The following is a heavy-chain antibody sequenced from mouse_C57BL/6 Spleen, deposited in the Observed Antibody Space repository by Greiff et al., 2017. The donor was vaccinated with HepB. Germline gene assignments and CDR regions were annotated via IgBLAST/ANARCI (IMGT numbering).Heavy chain of an antibody. Sequence: EVQLVESGGGLVKPGGSLKLSCAASGFTFSDYGMHWVRQAPEKGLEWVAYISSGSSTIYYADTVKGRFTIYRDNAKNTLFLQMTSLRSEDTAMYYCARRGFTTVVGNWYFDVWGTGTTVTVSS. J-gene: IGHJ1*03. CDR1: GFTFSDYG. V-gene: IGHV5-17*01. D-gene: IGHD1-1*01. CDR2: ISSGSSTI. CDR3: ARRGFTTVVGNWYFDV.